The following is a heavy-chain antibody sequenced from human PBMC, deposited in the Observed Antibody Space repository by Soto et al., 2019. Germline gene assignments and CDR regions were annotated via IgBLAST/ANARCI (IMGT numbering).Heavy chain of an antibody. CDR1: GYTFTGYY. CDR2: INPNSGGT. CDR3: ARDRAAAGQGDAFDI. D-gene: IGHD6-13*01. Sequence: ASVKVSCKASGYTFTGYYMHWVRQAPGQGLEWMGWINPNSGGTNYAQKFQGWVTMTRDTSISTAYMELSRLRSDDTAVDYCARDRAAAGQGDAFDIWGQWTMVTVSS. V-gene: IGHV1-2*04. J-gene: IGHJ3*02.